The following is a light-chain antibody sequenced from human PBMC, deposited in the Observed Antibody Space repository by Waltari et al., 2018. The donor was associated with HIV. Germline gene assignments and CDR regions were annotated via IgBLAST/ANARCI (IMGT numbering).Light chain of an antibody. CDR2: SNT. V-gene: IGLV1-40*01. CDR1: SPTPGAGCT. Sequence: QSVLTQPPSVSGAPGQRVTISCTGSSPTPGAGCTVSWYRQLPGTAPKLLIYSNTNRPSGVPDRFSGSKSGTSASLAITGLQADDEADYYCQSYDSSLSGYVFGTGTKVTVL. J-gene: IGLJ1*01. CDR3: QSYDSSLSGYV.